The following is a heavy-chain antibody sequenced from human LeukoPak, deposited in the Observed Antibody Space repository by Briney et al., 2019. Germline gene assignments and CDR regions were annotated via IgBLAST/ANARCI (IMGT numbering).Heavy chain of an antibody. CDR1: GGSISSYY. J-gene: IGHJ3*02. D-gene: IGHD4-11*01. Sequence: SETLSLTCTVSGGSISSYYWSWVRQPPGKGLEWIGYIYYSGTTGYNPSLRSRVTISVDTSKNQFSLKLSSVTAADTAVYYCARHVAYSRIFDIWGKGTLVTFFS. CDR2: IYYSGTT. V-gene: IGHV4-59*08. CDR3: ARHVAYSRIFDI.